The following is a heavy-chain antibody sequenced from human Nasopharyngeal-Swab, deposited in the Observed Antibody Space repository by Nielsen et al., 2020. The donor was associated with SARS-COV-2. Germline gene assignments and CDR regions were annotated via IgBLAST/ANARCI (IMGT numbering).Heavy chain of an antibody. J-gene: IGHJ3*01. D-gene: IGHD5-18*01. CDR1: GFTFDDYS. CDR2: ITWNSGTI. V-gene: IGHV3-9*01. Sequence: LKISCVASGFTFDDYSMNWVRQVPGKGLEWVSGITWNSGTIGYADSVKGRFIISRDNAKNSVYLQMNSLRPEDTAFYYCTKGDSPVETALGDPRKDAFDLWGQGTMVTVSS. CDR3: TKGDSPVETALGDPRKDAFDL.